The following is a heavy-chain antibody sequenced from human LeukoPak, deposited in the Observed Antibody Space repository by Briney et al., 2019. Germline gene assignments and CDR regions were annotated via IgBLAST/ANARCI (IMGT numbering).Heavy chain of an antibody. D-gene: IGHD2-2*01. CDR3: ARGVVVVPAATRGLWAFDI. V-gene: IGHV1-2*02. Sequence: ASVKVSCKASGYTFTGYYMHWVRQAPGQGLEWMGWINPNSGGTNYAQKFQGGVTMTRDTSISTAYMELSRLRSDDTAVYYCARGVVVVPAATRGLWAFDIWGQGTMVTVSS. CDR2: INPNSGGT. CDR1: GYTFTGYY. J-gene: IGHJ3*02.